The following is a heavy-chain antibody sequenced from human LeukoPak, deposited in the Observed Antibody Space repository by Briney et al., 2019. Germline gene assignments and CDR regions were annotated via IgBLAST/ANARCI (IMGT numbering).Heavy chain of an antibody. J-gene: IGHJ4*02. CDR1: GYTFTSYY. V-gene: IGHV1-46*01. CDR2: INPSGGST. CDR3: ARVDLYSSGWYSGSYYFDY. Sequence: ASVKVSCKASGYTFTSYYMHWVRQAPGQGLEWMGMINPSGGSTSYAQKFQGRVTMTRDTSTSTVYMELSSLRSEDTAVYYCARVDLYSSGWYSGSYYFDYWGQGTLVTVSS. D-gene: IGHD6-19*01.